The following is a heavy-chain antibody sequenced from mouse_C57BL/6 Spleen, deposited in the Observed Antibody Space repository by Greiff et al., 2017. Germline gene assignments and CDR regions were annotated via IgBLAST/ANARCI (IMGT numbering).Heavy chain of an antibody. D-gene: IGHD2-2*01. CDR1: GYSITSGYY. Sequence: EVQLVESGPGLVKPSQSLSLTCSVTGYSITSGYYWNWIRQFPGNKLEWMGYISYDGSNNYNPSLKNRISITRDTSKNQFFLKLNSVTTEDTATYYCARSAMVTTRAWFAYWGQGTLVTVSA. V-gene: IGHV3-6*01. J-gene: IGHJ3*01. CDR3: ARSAMVTTRAWFAY. CDR2: ISYDGSN.